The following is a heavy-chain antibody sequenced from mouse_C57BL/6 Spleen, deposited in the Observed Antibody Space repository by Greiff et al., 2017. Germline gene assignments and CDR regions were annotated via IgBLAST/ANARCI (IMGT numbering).Heavy chain of an antibody. J-gene: IGHJ3*01. CDR2: ISDGGSYT. Sequence: EVHLVESGGGLVKPGGSLKLSCAASGFTFSSYAMSWVRQTPEKRLEWVATISDGGSYTYYPDNVKGRFTISRDNAKNNLYLQMSHLKSEDTAMYYCARVNGWFAYWGQGTLVTVSA. CDR3: ARVNGWFAY. V-gene: IGHV5-4*01. CDR1: GFTFSSYA.